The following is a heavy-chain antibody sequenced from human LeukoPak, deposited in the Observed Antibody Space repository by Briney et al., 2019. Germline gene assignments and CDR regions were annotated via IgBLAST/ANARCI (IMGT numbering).Heavy chain of an antibody. CDR3: ARGRKSTNYYGSGSYYKPLPYYFDY. CDR2: LFHTRGA. V-gene: IGHV4-59*01. Sequence: SETLSLTCTVSGGSISGYYWSWSRQPPGKGVEWIGNLFHTRGAWYKSSLKSRVTTSVDTSKNEFSLRLSSVTAADTAVYYCARGRKSTNYYGSGSYYKPLPYYFDYWGQGTLVTVSS. J-gene: IGHJ4*02. CDR1: GGSISGYY. D-gene: IGHD3-10*01.